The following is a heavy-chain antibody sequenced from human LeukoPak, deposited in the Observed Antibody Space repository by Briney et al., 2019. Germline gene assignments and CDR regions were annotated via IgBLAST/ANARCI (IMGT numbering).Heavy chain of an antibody. CDR3: ARDRVIVGGTATYNFDH. J-gene: IGHJ4*02. Sequence: GASVKVSCKASGYTFTPYFIHWVRQAPGQGLEWMGRINPTGGSTTYAQKFQGRITVTRDMSTSTVYMELGSLTSEDTAVYYCARDRVIVGGTATYNFDHWGQGTLVTVSS. V-gene: IGHV1-46*01. CDR2: INPTGGST. CDR1: GYTFTPYF. D-gene: IGHD1-14*01.